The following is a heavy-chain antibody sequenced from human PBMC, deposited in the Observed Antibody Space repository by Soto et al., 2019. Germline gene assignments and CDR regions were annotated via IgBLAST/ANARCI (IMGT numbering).Heavy chain of an antibody. CDR3: ARHGSVDYFDY. Sequence: PSATLSLTCTVSGGSISSSSYYWGWIRQPPGKGLEWIGSIYYSGSTYYNPSLKSRVTISVDTSKNQFSLKLSSVTAADTAVYYCARHGSVDYFDYWGQG. CDR1: GGSISSSSYY. J-gene: IGHJ4*02. CDR2: IYYSGST. D-gene: IGHD6-19*01. V-gene: IGHV4-39*01.